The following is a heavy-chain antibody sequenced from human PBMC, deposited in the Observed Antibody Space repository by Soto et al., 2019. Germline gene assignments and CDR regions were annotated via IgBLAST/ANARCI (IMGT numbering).Heavy chain of an antibody. J-gene: IGHJ6*02. Sequence: GGSLGLSCSASGFSFSTYPMHWVRQAPGKGLEYVSTISSNGATTYYADSVKGRFTISRDNSKNTLYLQMSSLRPEDTAVYYCVTVHDSKPYYYYAMDVWGQGTTVTVSS. CDR2: ISSNGATT. D-gene: IGHD2-21*02. CDR1: GFSFSTYP. CDR3: VTVHDSKPYYYYAMDV. V-gene: IGHV3-64D*06.